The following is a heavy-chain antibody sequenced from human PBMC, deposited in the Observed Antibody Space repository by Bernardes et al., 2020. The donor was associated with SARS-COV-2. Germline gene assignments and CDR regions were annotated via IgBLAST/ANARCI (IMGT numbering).Heavy chain of an antibody. J-gene: IGHJ4*02. V-gene: IGHV3-48*02. CDR1: VFTFNAYS. Sequence: GSLRLPYTTSVFTFNAYSMNWVRPAPGKGLHWVAYISRDGGAKYYADSVKGRFTISRDNARNSLDLQMNSLRDEDTALYYCARDHQWALDYWGQGSLVTVSS. D-gene: IGHD1-26*01. CDR2: ISRDGGAK. CDR3: ARDHQWALDY.